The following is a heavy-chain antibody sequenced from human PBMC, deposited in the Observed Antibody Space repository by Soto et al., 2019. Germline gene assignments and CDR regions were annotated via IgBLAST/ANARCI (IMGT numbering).Heavy chain of an antibody. CDR2: INPSGGST. D-gene: IGHD3-9*01. J-gene: IGHJ4*02. Sequence: ASVKVSCKASGYTFTSYYMHWVRQAPGQGLEWMGIINPSGGSTSYAQKFQGRVTMTRDTSTSTVYMELSSLRSEDTAVYYCARDVLGILTGYYSIDYWGQGTLVTVSS. CDR3: ARDVLGILTGYYSIDY. V-gene: IGHV1-46*03. CDR1: GYTFTSYY.